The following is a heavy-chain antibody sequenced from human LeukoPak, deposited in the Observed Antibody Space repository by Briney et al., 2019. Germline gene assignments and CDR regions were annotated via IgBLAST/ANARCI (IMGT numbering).Heavy chain of an antibody. V-gene: IGHV4-34*01. CDR2: INHSGST. CDR3: ARSRYSSGWYSSPTASFYDY. J-gene: IGHJ4*02. Sequence: SETLSLTCAVYGGSFSGYYWSWIRQPPGKGLEWIGEINHSGSTNYNPSLKSRVTISVDTSKNQFSLKLSSVTAAETAVYYCARSRYSSGWYSSPTASFYDYWGQGTQVTVSS. D-gene: IGHD6-19*01. CDR1: GGSFSGYY.